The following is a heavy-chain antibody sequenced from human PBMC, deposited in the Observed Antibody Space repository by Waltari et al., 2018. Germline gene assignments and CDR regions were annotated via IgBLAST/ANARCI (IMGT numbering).Heavy chain of an antibody. CDR3: AILVDIVATMMGAFDI. J-gene: IGHJ3*02. V-gene: IGHV5-51*01. CDR1: GYSFTSYW. Sequence: VQLVQSGAEVKKPGESLKISCKGSGYSFTSYWIGWVRQMHGKGLEWMGIIYPGESDTRYSPSFQGQVTISADKSISTAYLQWSSLKASDTAMYYCAILVDIVATMMGAFDIWGQGTMVTVSS. D-gene: IGHD5-12*01. CDR2: IYPGESDT.